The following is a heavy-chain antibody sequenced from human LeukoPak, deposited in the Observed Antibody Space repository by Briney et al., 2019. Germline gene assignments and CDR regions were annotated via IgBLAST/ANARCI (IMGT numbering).Heavy chain of an antibody. Sequence: SETLSLTCTVSGGSINSGDYYWTWIRQPPGKGLEWIGYIYYSGSTYYNPSLKSRVTISIDTSKKQFLLDLSSVTAADTAVYYCARKVVADTAFDFWGQGTLVTVSS. J-gene: IGHJ4*02. CDR1: GGSINSGDYY. CDR3: ARKVVADTAFDF. D-gene: IGHD2-15*01. V-gene: IGHV4-30-4*01. CDR2: IYYSGST.